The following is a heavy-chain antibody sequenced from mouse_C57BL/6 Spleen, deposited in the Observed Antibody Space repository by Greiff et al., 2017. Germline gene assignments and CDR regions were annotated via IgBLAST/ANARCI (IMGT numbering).Heavy chain of an antibody. CDR3: ARRDYGSSYVAMDY. V-gene: IGHV1-81*01. D-gene: IGHD1-1*01. CDR1: GYTFTSYG. Sequence: VQLQQSGAELARPGASVKLSCKASGYTFTSYGISWVKQRTGQGLEWIGEIYPRSGNTYYNEKFKGKATLTADKSSSTAYMELRSLTSEDSAVYFCARRDYGSSYVAMDYWGQGTSVTVSS. J-gene: IGHJ4*01. CDR2: IYPRSGNT.